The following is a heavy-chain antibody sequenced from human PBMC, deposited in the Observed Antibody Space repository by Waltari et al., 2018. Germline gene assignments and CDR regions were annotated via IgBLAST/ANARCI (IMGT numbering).Heavy chain of an antibody. CDR1: GYTFTDYY. CDR2: VDPEDGET. D-gene: IGHD6-13*01. V-gene: IGHV1-69-2*01. CDR3: ATWLIAAAGTGNWFDP. Sequence: EVQLVQSGAEVKKPGATVKISCKASGYTFTDYYMHWVQQAPGKGLEWMGRVDPEDGETIYAEKFQGRVTITADTSTDTAYMELSSLRSEDTAVYYCATWLIAAAGTGNWFDPWGQGTLVTVSS. J-gene: IGHJ5*02.